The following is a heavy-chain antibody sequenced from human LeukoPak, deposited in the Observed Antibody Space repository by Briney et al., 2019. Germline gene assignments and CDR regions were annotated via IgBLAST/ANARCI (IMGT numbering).Heavy chain of an antibody. Sequence: GASVKVSCKASGYTFTSYAMNWVRQAPGQGLEWMGWINTNTGNPTYAQGFTGRFVFSLDTSVSTAYLQISSLKAEGTAGYYCARAEEIETGYSYGRSWGQGNPGHRLL. J-gene: IGHJ4*02. V-gene: IGHV7-4-1*02. CDR3: ARAEEIETGYSYGRS. D-gene: IGHD5-18*01. CDR1: GYTFTSYA. CDR2: INTNTGNP.